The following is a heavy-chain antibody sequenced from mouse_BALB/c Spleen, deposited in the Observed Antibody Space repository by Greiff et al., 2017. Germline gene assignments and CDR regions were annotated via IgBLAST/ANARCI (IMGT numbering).Heavy chain of an antibody. D-gene: IGHD2-4*01. CDR2: ISSGGST. J-gene: IGHJ3*01. CDR3: ARAPYDYDVYGTWFAY. V-gene: IGHV5-6-5*01. Sequence: EVQLVESGGGLVKPGGSLKLSCAASGFTFSSYAMSWVRQTPEKRLEWVASISSGGSTYYPDSVKGRFTISRDNARNILYLQMSSLRSEDTAMYYCARAPYDYDVYGTWFAYWGQGTLVTVSA. CDR1: GFTFSSYA.